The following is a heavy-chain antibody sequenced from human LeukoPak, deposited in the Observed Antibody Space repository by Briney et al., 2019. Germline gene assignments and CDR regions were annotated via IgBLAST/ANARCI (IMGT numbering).Heavy chain of an antibody. J-gene: IGHJ4*02. CDR1: GYTFTSYA. Sequence: ASVKVSCKASGYTFTSYAMHWVRQAPGQRLEWMGWINAGNGNTKYSQKFQGRVTITRDTSASTAYMELSSLRSEDTAVYYCARLYYYDSSGYLSASDYWGQGTLVTVSS. V-gene: IGHV1-3*01. CDR3: ARLYYYDSSGYLSASDY. D-gene: IGHD3-22*01. CDR2: INAGNGNT.